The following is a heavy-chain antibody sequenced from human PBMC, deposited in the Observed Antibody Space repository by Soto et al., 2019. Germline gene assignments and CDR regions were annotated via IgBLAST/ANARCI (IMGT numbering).Heavy chain of an antibody. J-gene: IGHJ4*02. CDR3: ARVWSSGWYYFDY. Sequence: SETLSLTCAVYGGSFSGYYWSWIRQPPGKGLEWIGEINHSGSTNYNPSLKSRVTISVDTSKNQFSLKLSSVTAADTAVYYCARVWSSGWYYFDYCGQGTMVTVYS. CDR2: INHSGST. D-gene: IGHD6-19*01. CDR1: GGSFSGYY. V-gene: IGHV4-34*01.